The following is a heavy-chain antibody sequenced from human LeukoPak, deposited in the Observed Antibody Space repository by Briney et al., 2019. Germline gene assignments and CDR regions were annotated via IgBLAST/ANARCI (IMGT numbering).Heavy chain of an antibody. D-gene: IGHD5-12*01. J-gene: IGHJ4*02. CDR3: ARVADIVATHFDY. CDR1: GFTFNTYN. V-gene: IGHV3-21*01. CDR2: ISSSSSYI. Sequence: AGGSLRLSCAASGFTFNTYNMNWVRQAPGKGLEWVSSISSSSSYIYYADSVKGRFTISRDNAKNSLYLQMNSLRAEDTAVYYCARVADIVATHFDYWGQGTLVTVSS.